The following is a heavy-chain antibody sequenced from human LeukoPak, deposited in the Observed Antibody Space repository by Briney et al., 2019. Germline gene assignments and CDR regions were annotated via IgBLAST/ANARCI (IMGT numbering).Heavy chain of an antibody. Sequence: SETLSLTCAVYGGSFSGYYWSWIRQPAGKGLEWIGRIYTSGSTNYNPSLKSRVTMSIDTSKNQFSLKLTSVTAADTAVYYCARDGYNSGFDYWGQGTLVTVSS. J-gene: IGHJ4*02. V-gene: IGHV4-4*07. CDR2: IYTSGST. D-gene: IGHD6-19*01. CDR1: GGSFSGYY. CDR3: ARDGYNSGFDY.